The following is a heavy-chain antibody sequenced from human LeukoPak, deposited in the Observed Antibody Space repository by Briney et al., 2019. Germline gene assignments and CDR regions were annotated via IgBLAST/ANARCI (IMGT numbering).Heavy chain of an antibody. D-gene: IGHD6-13*01. J-gene: IGHJ5*02. Sequence: SETLSLTCAVYGGSFSGYYWSWIRQPPGKGLEWIGEINHSGSTNYNPSLKSRVTISVDTSKNQFSLKLSSVTAADTAVYYCARDSSWRSNRFDPWGQGTLVTVSS. CDR2: INHSGST. CDR3: ARDSSWRSNRFDP. V-gene: IGHV4-34*01. CDR1: GGSFSGYY.